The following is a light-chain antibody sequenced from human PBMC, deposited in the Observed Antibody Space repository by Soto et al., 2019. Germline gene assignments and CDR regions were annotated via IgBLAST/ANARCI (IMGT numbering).Light chain of an antibody. J-gene: IGKJ2*01. CDR3: QQTYTTPYT. CDR1: QKIIKY. V-gene: IGKV1-39*01. Sequence: DIQMTQSPSSLSASVGDRVTITCRTSQKIIKYLNWYQQKPGKAPKFLIYGASTLQTGVPSRFSGGGSGTHFTLTISSLQPEDFATYYCQQTYTTPYTFGQGTKLDIK. CDR2: GAS.